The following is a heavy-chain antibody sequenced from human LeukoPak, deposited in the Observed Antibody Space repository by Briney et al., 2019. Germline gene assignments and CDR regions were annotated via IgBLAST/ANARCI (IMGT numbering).Heavy chain of an antibody. CDR3: ARTIQLWNNAFDI. J-gene: IGHJ3*02. D-gene: IGHD5-18*01. V-gene: IGHV1-2*02. CDR1: GYTFTGYY. CDR2: INPNSGGT. Sequence: ASVKVSCKASGYTFTGYYMHWVRQAPGQGLEWMGWINPNSGGTNYAQKFQGRVTMTRDTSISTAYMDLSRLRSDDTAVYYCARTIQLWNNAFDIWGQGTMVTVSS.